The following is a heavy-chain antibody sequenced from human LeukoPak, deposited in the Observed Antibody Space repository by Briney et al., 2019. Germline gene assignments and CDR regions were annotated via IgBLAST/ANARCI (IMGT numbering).Heavy chain of an antibody. J-gene: IGHJ4*02. D-gene: IGHD3-3*01. V-gene: IGHV3-15*01. Sequence: PGGSLRLSCAASGFTFSNAWMSWVRQAPGKGLEWVGRIKSKTDGGTTDYAAPVKGRFTISRDDSKNTLYLQMNSLKTEDTAVXXCXTLYDFWSGYYLPQDYWGQGILVTVSS. CDR3: XTLYDFWSGYYLPQDY. CDR1: GFTFSNAW. CDR2: IKSKTDGGTT.